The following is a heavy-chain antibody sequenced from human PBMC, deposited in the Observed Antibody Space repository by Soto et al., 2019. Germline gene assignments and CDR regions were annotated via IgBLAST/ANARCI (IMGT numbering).Heavy chain of an antibody. CDR1: GGSFSGYY. V-gene: IGHV4-34*01. CDR3: ARGALYSSSWYGDANWFDP. J-gene: IGHJ5*02. CDR2: INHSGST. Sequence: SETLSLTCAVYGGSFSGYYWSWIRQPPGKGLEWIGEINHSGSTNYNPSLKSRVTISVDTSKNQFSLKLSSVTAADTAVYYCARGALYSSSWYGDANWFDPWGQGTLVTVSS. D-gene: IGHD6-13*01.